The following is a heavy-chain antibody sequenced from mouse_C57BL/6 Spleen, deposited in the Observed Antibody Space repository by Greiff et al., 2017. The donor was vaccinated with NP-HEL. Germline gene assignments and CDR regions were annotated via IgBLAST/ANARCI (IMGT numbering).Heavy chain of an antibody. CDR2: INTNNGGT. J-gene: IGHJ4*01. Sequence: EVQLQQSGPELVKPGASVKISCKASGYTFTDYYMNWVKQSHGKSLEWIGDINTNNGGTSYNQKFKGKATLTVDKSSSTAYMELRSLTSEDSAVYYCARRTGSYYYAMDYWGQGTSVTVSS. D-gene: IGHD4-1*01. V-gene: IGHV1-26*01. CDR3: ARRTGSYYYAMDY. CDR1: GYTFTDYY.